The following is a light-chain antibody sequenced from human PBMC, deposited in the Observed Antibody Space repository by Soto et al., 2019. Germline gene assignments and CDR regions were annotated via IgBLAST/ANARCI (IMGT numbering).Light chain of an antibody. CDR2: KAS. CDR1: QSISSW. Sequence: DIQMTQSPSILSASVGDRVTITCRASQSISSWLAWYQQKPGKAPNLLIHKASHLESGVPSRLSGSGSGQNSLSPSAACSLEIFATYYCQHFNTYPWTFGQGTKVEIK. J-gene: IGKJ1*01. V-gene: IGKV1-5*03. CDR3: QHFNTYPWT.